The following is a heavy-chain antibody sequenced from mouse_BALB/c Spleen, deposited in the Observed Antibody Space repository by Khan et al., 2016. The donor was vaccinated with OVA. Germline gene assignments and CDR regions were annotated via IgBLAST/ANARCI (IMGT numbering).Heavy chain of an antibody. CDR3: ATLYGSPFTY. Sequence: EVQLQQSGAELVKPGASVKLSCTASGFNIKDTYIHWVKERPEQGPVWIGRIDPANGDTKYDPKFQGKATIAADTSSNTAYLQLSSLTSEDTAVYYCATLYGSPFTYWGQGTLVTVSA. CDR2: IDPANGDT. D-gene: IGHD2-1*01. CDR1: GFNIKDTY. J-gene: IGHJ3*01. V-gene: IGHV14-3*02.